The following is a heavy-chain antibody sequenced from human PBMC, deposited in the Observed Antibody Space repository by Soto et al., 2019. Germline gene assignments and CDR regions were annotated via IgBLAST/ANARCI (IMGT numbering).Heavy chain of an antibody. D-gene: IGHD3-10*01. CDR2: MNPNSGNT. CDR3: ARTVNYYGSGSYLDYYYYMDV. J-gene: IGHJ6*03. V-gene: IGHV1-8*01. Sequence: ASVKVSCKASGYTFTGYDINWVRQATGQGLEWMGWMNPNSGNTGYAQKFQGRVTMTRNTSISTAYMELSSLRSEDTAVYYCARTVNYYGSGSYLDYYYYMDVWGKGTTVTVSS. CDR1: GYTFTGYD.